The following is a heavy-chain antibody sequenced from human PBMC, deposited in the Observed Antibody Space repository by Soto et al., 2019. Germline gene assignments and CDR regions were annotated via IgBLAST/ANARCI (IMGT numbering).Heavy chain of an antibody. CDR1: GFTFSSYA. Sequence: GGSLRLSCAASGFTFSSYAMHWVRQTPGKGLEWVSSISWNSGSIDYADSVRGRFIISRDNAENSLYLQLRDLRREDTAVYYCVRMGRKLTWLQWPVDYWGRGTLVTVSS. J-gene: IGHJ4*02. CDR2: ISWNSGSI. D-gene: IGHD6-19*01. CDR3: VRMGRKLTWLQWPVDY. V-gene: IGHV3-9*01.